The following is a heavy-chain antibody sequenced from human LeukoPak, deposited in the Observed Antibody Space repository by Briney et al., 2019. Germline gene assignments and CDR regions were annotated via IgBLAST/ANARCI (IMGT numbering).Heavy chain of an antibody. CDR2: ISSGSSYI. V-gene: IGHV3-21*01. J-gene: IGHJ4*02. Sequence: GGSLRLSCAASGFTFSSYSMNWVRQAPGKGLEWVSSISSGSSYIYYADSVKGRFTISRDNAKNSLYLQMNSLRAEDTAVYYCAREAPVGGVTTFDYWGQGTLVTVSS. CDR1: GFTFSSYS. CDR3: AREAPVGGVTTFDY. D-gene: IGHD4-17*01.